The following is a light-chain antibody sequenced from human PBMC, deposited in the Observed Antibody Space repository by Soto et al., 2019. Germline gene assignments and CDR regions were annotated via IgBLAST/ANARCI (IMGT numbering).Light chain of an antibody. J-gene: IGLJ3*02. Sequence: QSVLTQPPSASGTPGQRVTISCSGSSSNIGTNYVYWYKQLPGTAPKLLIYCNDPRPSGVPDRLSVSTSGPSASMATSGIRSAYEADYYCATRDNSHSRWLFGGGTKLTVL. V-gene: IGLV1-47*02. CDR1: SSNIGTNY. CDR2: CND. CDR3: ATRDNSHSRWL.